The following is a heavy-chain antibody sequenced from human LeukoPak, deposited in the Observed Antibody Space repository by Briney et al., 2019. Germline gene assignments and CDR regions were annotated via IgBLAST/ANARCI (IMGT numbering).Heavy chain of an antibody. CDR3: AREVYSKDAFDI. CDR1: GYSFTSYG. D-gene: IGHD2-8*01. J-gene: IGHJ3*02. CDR2: ISTYNGKT. Sequence: ASVKVSCKASGYSFTSYGITWVRQAPGQRLEGMGWISTYNGKTNYAQTLQGRVTMTTDTSTNTCYMELRSLRSDDTDVYYCAREVYSKDAFDIWGQGTMVTVSS. V-gene: IGHV1-18*01.